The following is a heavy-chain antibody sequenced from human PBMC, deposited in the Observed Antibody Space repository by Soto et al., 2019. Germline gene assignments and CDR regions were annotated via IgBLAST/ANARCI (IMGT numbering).Heavy chain of an antibody. D-gene: IGHD6-19*01. V-gene: IGHV3-21*01. CDR2: ISSTSSYT. CDR1: GFTFSSYS. CDR3: ARDLALAGNY. Sequence: GGSLRLSCAASGFTFSSYSMNWVRQAPGKGLEWVSSISSTSSYTHYSDSVKGRFTISRDNANNSLFLQMNSLRAEDTATYYCARDLALAGNYWGQGVLVTVSS. J-gene: IGHJ4*02.